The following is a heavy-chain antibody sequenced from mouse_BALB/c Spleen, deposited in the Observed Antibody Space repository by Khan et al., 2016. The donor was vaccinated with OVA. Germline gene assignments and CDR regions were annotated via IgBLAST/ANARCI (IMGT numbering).Heavy chain of an antibody. V-gene: IGHV1S137*01. CDR2: ISTYSGST. Sequence: QVRLQQSGPELVRPGVSVKISCKGSGYTFTDYAMYWVKQSRAKSLEWIGLISTYSGSTNYNQKFKGKATMTVDKSSSTAYMELARLTSEDSAIHYCVRPAYDGYYDYWGQGTTLTVSS. D-gene: IGHD2-3*01. CDR1: GYTFTDYA. J-gene: IGHJ2*01. CDR3: VRPAYDGYYDY.